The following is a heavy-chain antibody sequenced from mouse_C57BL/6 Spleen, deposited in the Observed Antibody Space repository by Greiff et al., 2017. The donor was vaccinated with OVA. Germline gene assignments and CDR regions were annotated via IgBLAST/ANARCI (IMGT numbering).Heavy chain of an antibody. Sequence: QVQLQQSGAELVKPGASVKISCKASGYAFSSYWMNWVKQRPGKGLAWIGQIYPGDGDTNYNGKFKGKATLTADKSSSTAYMQLSSLTSEDSAVYFCARETTVDAMDYWGQGTSVTVSS. CDR3: ARETTVDAMDY. D-gene: IGHD1-1*01. CDR2: IYPGDGDT. CDR1: GYAFSSYW. V-gene: IGHV1-80*01. J-gene: IGHJ4*01.